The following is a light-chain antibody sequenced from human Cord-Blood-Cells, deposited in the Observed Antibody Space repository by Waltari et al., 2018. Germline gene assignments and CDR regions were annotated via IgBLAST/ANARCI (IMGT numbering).Light chain of an antibody. CDR2: EGS. V-gene: IGLV2-23*01. J-gene: IGLJ2*01. Sequence: QSALTQPASVSGSPGPSIPISCTGTSSDVGSYNLVSWYEQHPGKAPKLMIYEGSKRPSGVSNRFSGSKSGNTASLTISGLQAEDEADYYCCSYAGSNVVFGGGTKLTVL. CDR1: SSDVGSYNL. CDR3: CSYAGSNVV.